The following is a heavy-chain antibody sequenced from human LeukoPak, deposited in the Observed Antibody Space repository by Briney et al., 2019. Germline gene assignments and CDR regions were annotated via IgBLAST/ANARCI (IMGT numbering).Heavy chain of an antibody. CDR2: IYYSGGT. CDR1: GGSLSSGSYY. Sequence: SETLSLTCTVSGGSLSSGSYYWSWIRQPPGKGLEWIGYIYYSGGTNYNPSLKSRVTISVDTSKNQFSLKLSSVTAADTAVYYCARTPAWFGEPDYAFDIWGQGTMVTVSS. D-gene: IGHD3-10*01. J-gene: IGHJ3*02. CDR3: ARTPAWFGEPDYAFDI. V-gene: IGHV4-61*01.